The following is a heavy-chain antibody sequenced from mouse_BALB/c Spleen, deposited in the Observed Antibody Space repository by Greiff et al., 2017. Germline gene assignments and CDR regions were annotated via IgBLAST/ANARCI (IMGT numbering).Heavy chain of an antibody. J-gene: IGHJ1*01. Sequence: EVQGVESGPGLVKPSQSLSLTCTVTGYSITSDYAWNWIRQFPGNKLEWMGYISYSGSTSYNPSLKSRISITRDTSKNQFFLQLNSVTTEDTATYYCARTGTYWYFDVWGAGTTVTVSS. V-gene: IGHV3-2*02. D-gene: IGHD4-1*01. CDR3: ARTGTYWYFDV. CDR2: ISYSGST. CDR1: GYSITSDYA.